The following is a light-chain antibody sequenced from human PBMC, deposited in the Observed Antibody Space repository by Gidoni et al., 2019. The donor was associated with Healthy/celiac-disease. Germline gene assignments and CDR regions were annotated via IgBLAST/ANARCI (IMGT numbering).Light chain of an antibody. V-gene: IGKV4-1*01. J-gene: IGKJ1*01. Sequence: DLVLTQSPDSLAVSLGERATINCKSSQSVLYSSNNKNYLAWYQQKPGQPPKLLIYWASTRESGVPDRFSGSGSGTDFTLTISSLQAEDVAVYYCQQYDSTPLTFGQGTKVEIK. CDR3: QQYDSTPLT. CDR1: QSVLYSSNNKNY. CDR2: WAS.